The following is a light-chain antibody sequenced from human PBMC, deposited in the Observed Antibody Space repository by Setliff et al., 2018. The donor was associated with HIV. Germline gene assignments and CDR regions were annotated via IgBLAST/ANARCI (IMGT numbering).Light chain of an antibody. CDR1: NIGSKS. Sequence: SYELTQPPSVSVAPGKTARITCGGNNIGSKSVHWYQQKPGQAPALVIYYDSDRPSGIPERFSGSNSGNTATLTITRVEAGEEADYYCQVWDSSSGLYVFGTGTKVTVL. CDR2: YDS. CDR3: QVWDSSSGLYV. V-gene: IGLV3-21*04. J-gene: IGLJ1*01.